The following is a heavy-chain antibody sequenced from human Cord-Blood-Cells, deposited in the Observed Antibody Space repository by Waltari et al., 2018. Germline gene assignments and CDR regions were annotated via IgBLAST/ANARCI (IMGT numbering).Heavy chain of an antibody. V-gene: IGHV3-48*02. CDR3: ARETVGESDY. J-gene: IGHJ4*02. CDR1: GFTSRSYS. CDR2: ISSSSSTI. Sequence: EVQLVESGGGLVQPGGSLRLSCAASGFTSRSYSMTWVRPAPGKGLEWVSYISSSSSTIYYADSVKGRFTISRDNAKNSLYLQMNSLRDEDTAVYYCARETVGESDYWGQGTLVTVSS. D-gene: IGHD1-26*01.